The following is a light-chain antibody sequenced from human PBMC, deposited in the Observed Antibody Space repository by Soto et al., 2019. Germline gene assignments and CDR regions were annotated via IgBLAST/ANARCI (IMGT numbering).Light chain of an antibody. CDR2: DAS. CDR3: QQRSNWPSIT. Sequence: TRCPPTLSKNTGERATLSCRASQSVSSYLAWYQQKPGQAPRLLIYDASNRATGIPARFSGSGSGTDFTLTISSLEPEDFAVYYCQQRSNWPSITFGQGTRLEIK. V-gene: IGKV3-11*01. J-gene: IGKJ5*01. CDR1: QSVSSY.